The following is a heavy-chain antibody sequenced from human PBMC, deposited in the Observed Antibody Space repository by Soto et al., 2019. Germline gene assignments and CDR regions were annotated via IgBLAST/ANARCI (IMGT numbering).Heavy chain of an antibody. J-gene: IGHJ5*02. D-gene: IGHD3-9*01. CDR3: AKAGGYDILPVYRNRFDP. Sequence: EVQLLESGGGLVQPGGSLRLSCAASGFSFSSYAMSWVRQAPGKGLEWVSGISGGGGSTYYAVSVKGRFTISRDNSKNTLSLQMNSLRVEDTAIYYCAKAGGYDILPVYRNRFDPWGQGTLVTVSS. CDR2: ISGGGGST. CDR1: GFSFSSYA. V-gene: IGHV3-23*01.